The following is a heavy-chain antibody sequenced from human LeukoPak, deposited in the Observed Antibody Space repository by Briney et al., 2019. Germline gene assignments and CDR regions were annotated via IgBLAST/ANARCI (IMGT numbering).Heavy chain of an antibody. Sequence: SVKVSCKASGGTFSSYAISWVRQAPGQGLEWMGRIIPILGIANYAQKFQGRVTITADKSTSTAYMELSSLRSEDTAVYYCARDQGLTAPPPYGLDVWGQGTTVIVSS. CDR2: IIPILGIA. D-gene: IGHD5-18*01. CDR3: ARDQGLTAPPPYGLDV. CDR1: GGTFSSYA. V-gene: IGHV1-69*04. J-gene: IGHJ6*02.